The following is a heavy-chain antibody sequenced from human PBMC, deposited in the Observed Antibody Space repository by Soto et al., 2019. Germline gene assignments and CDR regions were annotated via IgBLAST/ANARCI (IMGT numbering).Heavy chain of an antibody. V-gene: IGHV3-11*01. CDR3: ARDSPGGFNWFDP. Sequence: PGGPLRLSCAASGFPFSDYYMTWIRQAPGKGLEWVSYISSSGSALQYADSVKGRFTISRDNARNSVFLQMNSLRVEDTAMYYCARDSPGGFNWFDPWGQGTLVTVSS. D-gene: IGHD3-16*01. J-gene: IGHJ5*02. CDR1: GFPFSDYY. CDR2: ISSSGSAL.